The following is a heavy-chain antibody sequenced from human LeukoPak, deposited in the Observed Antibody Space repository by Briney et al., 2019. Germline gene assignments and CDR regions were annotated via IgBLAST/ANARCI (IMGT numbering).Heavy chain of an antibody. CDR2: ISFDGTNK. CDR1: GVTLSNYA. J-gene: IGHJ4*02. V-gene: IGHV3-30*04. D-gene: IGHD4-17*01. CDR3: ATDYGDDEPIDY. Sequence: PGRSLRLSCTASGVTLSNYAMHWVRRPPGRGLEWVAVISFDGTNKYYGDSVEGRFSVSRDNSKNTLYLQMNSLRPDDTAMYYCATDYGDDEPIDYWGQGTLVTVSS.